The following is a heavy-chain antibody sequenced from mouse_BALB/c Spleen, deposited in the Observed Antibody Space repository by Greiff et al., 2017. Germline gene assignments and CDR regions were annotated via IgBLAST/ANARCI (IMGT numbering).Heavy chain of an antibody. V-gene: IGHV2-2*02. CDR2: IWSGGST. J-gene: IGHJ3*01. D-gene: IGHD1-1*01. CDR1: GFSLTSYG. Sequence: VMLVESGPGLVQPSQSLSITCTVSGFSLTSYGVHWVRQSPGKGLEWLGVIWSGGSTDYNAAFISRLSISKDNSKSQVFFKMNSLQANDTAIYYCASQDYGSPFAYWGQGALVTVSA. CDR3: ASQDYGSPFAY.